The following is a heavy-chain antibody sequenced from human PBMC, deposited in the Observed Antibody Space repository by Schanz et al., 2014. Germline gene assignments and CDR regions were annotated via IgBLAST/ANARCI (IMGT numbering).Heavy chain of an antibody. J-gene: IGHJ2*01. D-gene: IGHD3-10*01. Sequence: QVQLVESGGGLVKPGGSLRLSCAASGFSFSDDYMAWIRQAPGKGLEWVSHISGTSTHTNYADSVKGRFTVSRDNAKNSLYLQMNSLRAEDTALYFCARAVQLWFGEFPSYFDLWGRGTLVSVSS. CDR3: ARAVQLWFGEFPSYFDL. CDR2: ISGTSTHT. CDR1: GFSFSDDY. V-gene: IGHV3-11*06.